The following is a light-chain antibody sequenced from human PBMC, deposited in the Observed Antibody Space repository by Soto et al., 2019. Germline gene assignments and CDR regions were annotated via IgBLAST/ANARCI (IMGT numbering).Light chain of an antibody. CDR1: SSDVGGYNY. CDR2: DVS. J-gene: IGLJ3*02. V-gene: IGLV2-14*01. CDR3: SSYTSSSTLRV. Sequence: QSALTQPASVSGSPGQSITISCTGTSSDVGGYNYVSWYQQHPGKAPKLMIYDVSNRPSGASNRFSGSKSGNTASLTISGLQAEDEAEYYCSSYTSSSTLRVFGGGTKLTVL.